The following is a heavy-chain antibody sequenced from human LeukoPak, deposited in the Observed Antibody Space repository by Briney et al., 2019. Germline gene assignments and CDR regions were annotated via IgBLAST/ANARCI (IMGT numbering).Heavy chain of an antibody. CDR2: INLNSGGA. J-gene: IGHJ4*02. CDR3: ARDKGFLDF. D-gene: IGHD3/OR15-3a*01. CDR1: GYTFTAYY. V-gene: IGHV1-2*02. Sequence: ASVTVSCKASGYTFTAYYMHWVRQAPGQGLELMGWINLNSGGANYAQKFQGRVTMTRDTSISMVYMELSSLKSDDTALYYCARDKGFLDFWGQGTLVTVSS.